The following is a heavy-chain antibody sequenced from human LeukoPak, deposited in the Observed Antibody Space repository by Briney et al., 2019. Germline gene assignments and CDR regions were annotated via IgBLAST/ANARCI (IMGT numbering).Heavy chain of an antibody. CDR3: ARDGWGSSSPNRDAFDI. D-gene: IGHD6-13*01. Sequence: PSKTLSLTCTVSGGSISSGGYYWSWIRQHPGKGLEWIGYIYYSGSTYYNPSLKGRVTISVDTSKNQFSLKLSSVTAADTAVYYCARDGWGSSSPNRDAFDIWGQGTMVTVSS. CDR2: IYYSGST. V-gene: IGHV4-31*03. J-gene: IGHJ3*02. CDR1: GGSISSGGYY.